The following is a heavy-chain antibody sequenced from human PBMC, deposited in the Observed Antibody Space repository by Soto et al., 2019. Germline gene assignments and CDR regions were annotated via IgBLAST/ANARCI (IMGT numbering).Heavy chain of an antibody. J-gene: IGHJ6*02. Sequence: LSLTCTVSGGSISSGDYYWSWIRQPPGKGLEWIGYIYYSGSTYYNPSLKSRVTISVDTSKNQFSLKLSSVTAADTAVYYCASGYDILTGYPRGDYYGMDVWGQGTTVTVSS. V-gene: IGHV4-30-4*01. CDR3: ASGYDILTGYPRGDYYGMDV. D-gene: IGHD3-9*01. CDR1: GGSISSGDYY. CDR2: IYYSGST.